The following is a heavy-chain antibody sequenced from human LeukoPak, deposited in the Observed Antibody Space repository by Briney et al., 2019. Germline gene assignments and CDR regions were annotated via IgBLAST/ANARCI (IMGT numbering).Heavy chain of an antibody. CDR1: GFTFSNYW. J-gene: IGHJ1*01. V-gene: IGHV3-7*03. CDR2: IKQDGSEK. Sequence: GGSLRLSCAASGFTFSNYWMSWVRQAPGKGLEWVANIKQDGSEKYYMDSVKGRFTISRDNAKNSLYLQMNSLRAGDTAVYYCAKAFEGQHWGQGTLVTVSS. CDR3: AKAFEGQH.